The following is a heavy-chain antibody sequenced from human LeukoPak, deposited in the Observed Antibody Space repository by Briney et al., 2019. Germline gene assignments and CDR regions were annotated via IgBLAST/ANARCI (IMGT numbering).Heavy chain of an antibody. Sequence: ASVKVSCKASGYTFISYGISWVRQAPGQGLEWMGWISAYNGNTSYAQKLQCRVTMTTHTSTSTAYMEMRSLRSDNTAMYYCARDPKAYSGGDCYPGYWGQGTLVTVSS. CDR2: ISAYNGNT. J-gene: IGHJ4*02. D-gene: IGHD2-21*02. V-gene: IGHV1-18*01. CDR1: GYTFISYG. CDR3: ARDPKAYSGGDCYPGY.